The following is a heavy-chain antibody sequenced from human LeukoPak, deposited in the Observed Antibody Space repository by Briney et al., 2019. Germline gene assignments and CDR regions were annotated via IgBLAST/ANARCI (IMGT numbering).Heavy chain of an antibody. Sequence: SETLSLTCAVYGGSFSGYYWSWIRQHPGKGLEWIGYIYYSGSTYYNPSLKSRVTISVDTSKNQFSLKLSSVTAADTAVYYCASGSYDSSDYYYGGVDYWGQGTLVTVSS. CDR1: GGSFSGYY. D-gene: IGHD3-22*01. V-gene: IGHV4-31*11. CDR3: ASGSYDSSDYYYGGVDY. CDR2: IYYSGST. J-gene: IGHJ4*02.